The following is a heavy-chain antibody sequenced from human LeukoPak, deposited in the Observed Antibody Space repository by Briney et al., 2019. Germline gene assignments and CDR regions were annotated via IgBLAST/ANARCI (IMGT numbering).Heavy chain of an antibody. Sequence: GGSLRLSCAASGFTFSSYAMHWVRQAPGKGLEGVAVISYDGSNKYYADSVRGRFTISRDNSKNTLYLQMNSLRAEDTAVYYCARGGWYNRPSFDYWGQGTLVTVSS. D-gene: IGHD6-19*01. CDR3: ARGGWYNRPSFDY. CDR1: GFTFSSYA. V-gene: IGHV3-30*04. J-gene: IGHJ4*02. CDR2: ISYDGSNK.